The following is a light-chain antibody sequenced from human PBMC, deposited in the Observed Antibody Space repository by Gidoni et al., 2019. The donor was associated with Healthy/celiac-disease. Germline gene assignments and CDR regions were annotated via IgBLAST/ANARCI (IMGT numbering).Light chain of an antibody. Sequence: EVVFTQSPATLSLSPGERATLSCRASQSVSSYLAWYQQKPGQAPRLLIYDASNRATGIPARFSGSGSGTDFTLTISSLEPEDFAVYYCQQRSNWPITFGQXTRLEIK. CDR2: DAS. CDR3: QQRSNWPIT. V-gene: IGKV3-11*01. CDR1: QSVSSY. J-gene: IGKJ5*01.